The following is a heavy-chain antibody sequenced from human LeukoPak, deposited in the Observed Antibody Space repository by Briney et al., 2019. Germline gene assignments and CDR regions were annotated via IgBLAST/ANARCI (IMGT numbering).Heavy chain of an antibody. D-gene: IGHD6-6*01. J-gene: IGHJ1*01. CDR1: GGTFSSYA. V-gene: IGHV1-69*05. CDR3: AKAPSSAARPDFQH. Sequence: SVKVSCKASGGTFSSYAISWVRQAPGQGLEWMGGIIPIFGTANYAQKFQGRVTITTDESTSTAYMELSSLRSEDTAVYYCAKAPSSAARPDFQHWGQGTLVTVSS. CDR2: IIPIFGTA.